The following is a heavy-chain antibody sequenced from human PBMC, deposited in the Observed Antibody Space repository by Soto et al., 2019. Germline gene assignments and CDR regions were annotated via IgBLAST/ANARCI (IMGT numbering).Heavy chain of an antibody. D-gene: IGHD7-27*01. CDR3: ARDLGLYGMDV. V-gene: IGHV3-30*03. CDR1: GFTCSSYG. CDR2: ISYDGSNK. J-gene: IGHJ6*02. Sequence: SLRLSCAASGFTCSSYGMHWVRQAPGKGLEWVAVISYDGSNKYYADSVKGRFTISRDNSKNTLYLQMNSLRAEDTAVYYCARDLGLYGMDVWGQGTTVTVSS.